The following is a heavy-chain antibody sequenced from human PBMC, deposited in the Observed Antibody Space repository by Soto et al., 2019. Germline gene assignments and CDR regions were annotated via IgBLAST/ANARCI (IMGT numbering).Heavy chain of an antibody. CDR1: GFTFSSYG. CDR3: AKDRYSGYDWVDY. Sequence: GALRLSCAASGFTFSSYGMHWVRQAPGKGLEWVAVISYDGSNKYYADSVKGRFTISRDNSKNTLYLQMNSLRAEDTAVYYCAKDRYSGYDWVDYWGQGTLVTVSS. CDR2: ISYDGSNK. D-gene: IGHD5-12*01. J-gene: IGHJ4*02. V-gene: IGHV3-30*18.